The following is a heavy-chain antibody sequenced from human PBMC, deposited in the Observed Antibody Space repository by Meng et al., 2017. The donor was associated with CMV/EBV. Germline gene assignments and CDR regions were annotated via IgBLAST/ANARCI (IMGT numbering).Heavy chain of an antibody. D-gene: IGHD2-2*01. CDR1: RFTFSSYG. CDR2: IWYDGSNK. V-gene: IGHV3-33*06. CDR3: AKEGDLAGYCSSTSCPTGAGMDV. J-gene: IGHJ6*02. Sequence: GESLKISCAASRFTFSSYGMHWVRQAPGKGLEWVAVIWYDGSNKYYADSVKGRFTISRDNSKNTLYLQMNSLRAEDTAVYYCAKEGDLAGYCSSTSCPTGAGMDVWGQGTTVTVSS.